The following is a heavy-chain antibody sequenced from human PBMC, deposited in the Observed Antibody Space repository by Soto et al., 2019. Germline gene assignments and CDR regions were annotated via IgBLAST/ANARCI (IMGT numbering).Heavy chain of an antibody. CDR1: GDSISSSSTY. CDR3: ARHDRAQDDSNWFDP. D-gene: IGHD3-16*01. J-gene: IGHJ5*02. V-gene: IGHV4-39*01. CDR2: IYYSGTT. Sequence: SETLSLTCAVSGDSISSSSTYWGWIRQPPGKGLEWIGSIYYSGTTYYNPSLKSRVTISIDTSKNQFSLELSSVTAADTAVYYCARHDRAQDDSNWFDPWGQGTLVTVSS.